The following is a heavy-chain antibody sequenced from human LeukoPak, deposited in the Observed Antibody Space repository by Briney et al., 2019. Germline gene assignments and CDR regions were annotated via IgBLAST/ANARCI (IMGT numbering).Heavy chain of an antibody. CDR2: INGSGGRT. D-gene: IGHD6-19*01. CDR1: GFTFSSYA. Sequence: GGSLRLSCAASGFTFSSYAMSWVRQAPGKGLEWVSGINGSGGRTYYADSVKGRLTISRDNSKSTLYLQMNSLRAEDTAVYYCAKEHSSGWSRNAFDIWGQGTMVTVSS. J-gene: IGHJ3*02. CDR3: AKEHSSGWSRNAFDI. V-gene: IGHV3-23*01.